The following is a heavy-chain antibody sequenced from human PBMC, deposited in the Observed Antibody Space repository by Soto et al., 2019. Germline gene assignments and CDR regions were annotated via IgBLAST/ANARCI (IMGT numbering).Heavy chain of an antibody. CDR3: AKGAYAQQLSNWFDN. D-gene: IGHD6-13*01. V-gene: IGHV3-23*01. Sequence: GGSLRLSCAASGFTFSSYAMSWVRQAQGKGLQWVSAISGSGGSTYYADSVKGRFTISRGNSKNTLYLQMNSLRAEDTAVYYCAKGAYAQQLSNWFDNLGQETLVTISS. J-gene: IGHJ5*01. CDR1: GFTFSSYA. CDR2: ISGSGGST.